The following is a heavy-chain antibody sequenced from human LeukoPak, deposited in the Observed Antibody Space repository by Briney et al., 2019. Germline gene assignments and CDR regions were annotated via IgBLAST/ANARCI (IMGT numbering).Heavy chain of an antibody. J-gene: IGHJ3*02. D-gene: IGHD6-19*01. Sequence: ASVKVSCKVSGYTLTELSMHLVRQAPGKGLEWMGGFDPEDGETIYAQKFQGRVTMTEDTSTDTAYMELSSLRSEDTAVYYCATHLRGWYSAFDIWGQGTMVTVSS. CDR3: ATHLRGWYSAFDI. CDR2: FDPEDGET. CDR1: GYTLTELS. V-gene: IGHV1-24*01.